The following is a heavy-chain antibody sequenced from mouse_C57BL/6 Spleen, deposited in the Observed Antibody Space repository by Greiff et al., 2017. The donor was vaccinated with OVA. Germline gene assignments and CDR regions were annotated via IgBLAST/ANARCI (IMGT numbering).Heavy chain of an antibody. Sequence: EVKLVESGGGLVKPGGSLKLSCAASGFTFSDYGMHWVRQAPEKGLEWVAYISSGSSTIYYADTVKGRFTISRDNAKNTLFLQMTSLRSEDTARYCCASEGLARYFDYWGQGTTLTVSS. CDR3: ASEGLARYFDY. CDR1: GFTFSDYG. V-gene: IGHV5-17*01. J-gene: IGHJ2*01. CDR2: ISSGSSTI. D-gene: IGHD3-1*01.